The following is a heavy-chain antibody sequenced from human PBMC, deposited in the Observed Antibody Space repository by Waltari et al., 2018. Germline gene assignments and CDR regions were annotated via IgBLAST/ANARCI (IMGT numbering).Heavy chain of an antibody. V-gene: IGHV4-59*01. CDR2: IFYTGKH. D-gene: IGHD2-2*01. CDR3: ARLGGDRFGSLRHCGPASCTTWIDP. J-gene: IGHJ5*02. Sequence: VLLEESGPGLVKPSETLSLTCTVSGGSISGFYWTWIRQPPGKGLEYIGYIFYTGKHKYPPSLNSCVRIPAETSRSQFSLKMRSLTTADTAVYYCARLGGDRFGSLRHCGPASCTTWIDPWGRGTLVTVSS. CDR1: GGSISGFY.